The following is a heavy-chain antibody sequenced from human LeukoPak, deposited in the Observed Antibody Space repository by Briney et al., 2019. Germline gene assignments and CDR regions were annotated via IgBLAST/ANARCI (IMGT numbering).Heavy chain of an antibody. D-gene: IGHD2-2*01. J-gene: IGHJ4*02. CDR1: GFSFDDYA. Sequence: GRSLRLSCAASGFSFDDYAMHWVRQAPGKGLEWVSGITWNSGDIDYADSVKGRFIISRDNAKNSLFLQMNSLRPEDTALYYCAKEMDLSRYCSSTSCHPFDFWGQGTLVTVSS. CDR3: AKEMDLSRYCSSTSCHPFDF. V-gene: IGHV3-9*01. CDR2: ITWNSGDI.